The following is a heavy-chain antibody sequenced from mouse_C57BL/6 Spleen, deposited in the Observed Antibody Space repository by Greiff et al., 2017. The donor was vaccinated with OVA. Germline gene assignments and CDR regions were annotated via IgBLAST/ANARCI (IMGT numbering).Heavy chain of an antibody. Sequence: EVKLVESGPELVKPGASVKISCKASGYSFTDYNMNWVKQSTGKSLEWIGVINPNYGTTSYNQKFKGKATLTVDQSSSTAYMQLNSLNSEDSAVYYCARKGSSRGFAYWGQGTLVTVSA. V-gene: IGHV1-39*01. J-gene: IGHJ3*01. CDR2: INPNYGTT. CDR1: GYSFTDYN. D-gene: IGHD3-3*01. CDR3: ARKGSSRGFAY.